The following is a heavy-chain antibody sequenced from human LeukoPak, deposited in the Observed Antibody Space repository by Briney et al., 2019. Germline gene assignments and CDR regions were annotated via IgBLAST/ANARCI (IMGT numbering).Heavy chain of an antibody. V-gene: IGHV1-69*04. CDR1: GGTFSSYA. J-gene: IGHJ4*02. Sequence: GASVKLSCKASGGTFSSYAIIWWPQAPGLRLECRGRSMPILGIANYAQKFQGRVTITADKSTRTAYMELSRLRSEDTAVYYCARAAPATATLDYWGQGTLVTVSS. CDR3: ARAAPATATLDY. D-gene: IGHD2-15*01. CDR2: SMPILGIA.